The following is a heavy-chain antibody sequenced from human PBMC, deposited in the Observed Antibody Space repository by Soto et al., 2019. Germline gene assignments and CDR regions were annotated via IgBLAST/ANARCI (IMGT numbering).Heavy chain of an antibody. D-gene: IGHD3-9*01. V-gene: IGHV3-33*01. CDR2: IWYDGSNK. J-gene: IGHJ6*02. CDR3: ARDLRELLYYDILTGYLEHYYYYYGMDV. Sequence: QVQLVESGGGVVQPGRSLRLSCAASGFTFSSYGMHWVRQAPGKGLEWVAVIWYDGSNKYYADSVKGRFTISRDNSKNTLYLQMNSLRAEETAVYYCARDLRELLYYDILTGYLEHYYYYYGMDVWGQGTTVTVSS. CDR1: GFTFSSYG.